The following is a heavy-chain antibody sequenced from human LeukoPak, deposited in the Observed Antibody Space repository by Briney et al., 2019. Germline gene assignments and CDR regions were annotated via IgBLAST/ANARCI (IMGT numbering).Heavy chain of an antibody. CDR2: IYNGGNT. CDR3: ARRAGEYSHPYDY. Sequence: PGGSLRLSCTVSGFTVSSNSWSWVRQAPGKGLEWVSFIYNGGNTHYSDSVKGRFTISRDNSKNTLYLQMNSLRAEDTAIYYCARRAGEYSHPYDYWGQGTLVTVSS. J-gene: IGHJ4*02. D-gene: IGHD2-15*01. CDR1: GFTVSSNS. V-gene: IGHV3-53*01.